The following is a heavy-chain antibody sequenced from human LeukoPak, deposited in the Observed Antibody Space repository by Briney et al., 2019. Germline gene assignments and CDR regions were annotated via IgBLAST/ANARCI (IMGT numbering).Heavy chain of an antibody. CDR1: GGSISSGGYY. CDR3: ATSPPYYDYVWGSYRDSAFDI. Sequence: SETLSLTCTVSGGSISSGGYYWSWIRQHPGKGLEWIGYIYYSGSTYYNPSLKSRVTISVDTSKNQFSLKLSSVTAADTAVYYCATSPPYYDYVWGSYRDSAFDIWGQGTMVTASS. V-gene: IGHV4-31*03. CDR2: IYYSGST. D-gene: IGHD3-16*02. J-gene: IGHJ3*02.